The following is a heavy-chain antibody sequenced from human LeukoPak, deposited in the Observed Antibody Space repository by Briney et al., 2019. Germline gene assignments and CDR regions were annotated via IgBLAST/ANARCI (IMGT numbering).Heavy chain of an antibody. J-gene: IGHJ5*02. V-gene: IGHV1-2*02. CDR3: ARAVAAAGTTYHWFDR. CDR2: INPNSGGT. D-gene: IGHD6-13*01. CDR1: VYTFTGYY. Sequence: ASVTVSCKASVYTFTGYYMHWVRQAPGQGLEWMGWINPNSGGTNFAQKFQGRVTMTRDTSISTAYMELSRLRSDDTAVYYCARAVAAAGTTYHWFDRWGQGTLVTVSS.